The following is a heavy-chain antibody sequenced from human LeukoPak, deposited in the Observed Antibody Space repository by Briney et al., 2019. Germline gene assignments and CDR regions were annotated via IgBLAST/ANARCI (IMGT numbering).Heavy chain of an antibody. CDR1: GGSFSGYY. CDR2: MNPSGST. CDR3: ARGRQDVTMIVVVMTAVSYYLDV. D-gene: IGHD3-22*01. J-gene: IGHJ6*03. Sequence: SETLSLTCAACGGSFSGYYWTWIRQTPEKGLEWIGEMNPSGSTNYNPSLRSRVTISVDTSKNQFSLELSSVTAADTAVYYCARGRQDVTMIVVVMTAVSYYLDVWGKGTTVTVS. V-gene: IGHV4-34*01.